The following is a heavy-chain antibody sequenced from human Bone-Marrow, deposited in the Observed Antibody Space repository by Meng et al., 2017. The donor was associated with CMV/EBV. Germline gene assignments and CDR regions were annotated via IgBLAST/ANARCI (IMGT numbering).Heavy chain of an antibody. D-gene: IGHD3-3*01. CDR1: GFTFSDYY. J-gene: IGHJ4*02. CDR3: AKDLGDVLRFLEWFSVLDY. V-gene: IGHV3-11*04. CDR2: ISSSGSTI. Sequence: GESLKISCAASGFTFSDYYMSWIRQAPGKGLEWVSYISSSGSTIYYADSVKGRFTISRDNAKNSLYLQMNSLRAEDTAVYYCAKDLGDVLRFLEWFSVLDYWGQGTLVTVSS.